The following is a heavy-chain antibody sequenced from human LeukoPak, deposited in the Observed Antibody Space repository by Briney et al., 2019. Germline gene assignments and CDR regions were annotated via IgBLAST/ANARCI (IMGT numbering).Heavy chain of an antibody. CDR1: GYTFTSYS. J-gene: IGHJ5*02. CDR3: ARDVGYYDSSGYYLGWFDP. CDR2: IDSKTENP. Sequence: ASVKVSCKASGYTFTSYSINWLRQAPGEGLEWMGWIDSKTENPTYAQGFTGRFVFSLDTSVTTAYLQISSLKAEDTAVYYFARDVGYYDSSGYYLGWFDPWGQGTLVTVSS. V-gene: IGHV7-4-1*02. D-gene: IGHD3-22*01.